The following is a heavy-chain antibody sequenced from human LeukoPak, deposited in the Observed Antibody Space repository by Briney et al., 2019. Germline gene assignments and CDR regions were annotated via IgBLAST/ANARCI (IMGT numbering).Heavy chain of an antibody. CDR1: GFTFSDYS. D-gene: IGHD1-1*01. CDR2: IGISSGNT. Sequence: GGSLRLSCAASGFTFSDYSMNWVRQAPGKGLEWISYIGISSGNTKYADSVKGRSTISGDNAKSSLYLQMNSLRVEDTAVYYCARDYNYAFDNWGQGTLVTVSS. CDR3: ARDYNYAFDN. V-gene: IGHV3-48*04. J-gene: IGHJ4*02.